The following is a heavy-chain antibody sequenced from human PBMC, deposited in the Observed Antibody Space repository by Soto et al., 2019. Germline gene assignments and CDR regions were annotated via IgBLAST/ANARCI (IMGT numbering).Heavy chain of an antibody. CDR2: ISFDGNTK. V-gene: IGHV3-30*18. CDR1: GFTFSSYG. CDR3: AKESTVRTAREIDW. Sequence: QVQLVESGGGLVQPGRSLRLSCAASGFTFSSYGMHWVRQAPGKGLEWVAVISFDGNTKYYADSVKGRFTISRDNSKNTLYLQMNGLIVEDTAVYFCAKESTVRTAREIDWWGQGTLVTVSS. D-gene: IGHD4-17*01. J-gene: IGHJ4*02.